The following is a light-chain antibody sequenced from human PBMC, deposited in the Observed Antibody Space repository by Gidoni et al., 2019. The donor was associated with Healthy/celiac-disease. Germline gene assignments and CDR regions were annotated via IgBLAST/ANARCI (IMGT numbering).Light chain of an antibody. CDR3: QQYGSSPPIT. CDR1: QSVSNSY. CDR2: GAS. V-gene: IGKV3-20*01. Sequence: EIVLTQSPRTLSLSPGERATLSCRASQSVSNSYLAWYQQKPGQAPRLLIYGASSRATGIPDRFSGSGSGTDFTLTISRLEPEDFAVYYCQQYGSSPPITFGQGTRLEIK. J-gene: IGKJ5*01.